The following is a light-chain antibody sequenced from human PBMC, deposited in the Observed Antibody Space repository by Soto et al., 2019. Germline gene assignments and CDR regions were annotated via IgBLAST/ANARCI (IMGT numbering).Light chain of an antibody. CDR2: LGS. V-gene: IGKV2-28*01. CDR1: QSLLHSNGKNY. Sequence: DFVMTQSPLSLAVTPGEPAAISCRSNQSLLHSNGKNYLDWFLQKPGQSPQVLINLGSNRASGVPDRFIGSGSGTAFTLKISRVEAEDVGVYYCMQGLHIPITFGQGTRLEIK. J-gene: IGKJ5*01. CDR3: MQGLHIPIT.